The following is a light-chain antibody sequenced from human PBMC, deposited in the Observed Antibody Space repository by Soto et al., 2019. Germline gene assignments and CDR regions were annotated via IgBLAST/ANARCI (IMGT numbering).Light chain of an antibody. J-gene: IGKJ4*01. CDR1: QTISSW. Sequence: DIQMTQSPSTLSGSVGDRVTITCRASQTISSWLAWYQQKPGKAPKLLIYGASTLPSGVPSRFSGSVSGTDFTLTISSLQPEDFATYYCQQANSFPLTFGGGTKVDIK. CDR3: QQANSFPLT. V-gene: IGKV1-12*01. CDR2: GAS.